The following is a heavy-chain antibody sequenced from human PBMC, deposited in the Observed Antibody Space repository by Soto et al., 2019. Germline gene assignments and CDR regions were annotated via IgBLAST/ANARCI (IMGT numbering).Heavy chain of an antibody. CDR1: GGSISQYY. V-gene: IGHV4-4*07. D-gene: IGHD3-10*01. Sequence: QVQLQESGPGLVKPSETLSLSCGVSGGSISQYYWSWIRQPAGKGLEWIGRIYSGGSTNYNPSLERRVAMSVETSKNQFPLELSSVTAADTAVYYCARGPGGFGDFSLDYWGQGTLVTVSS. CDR2: IYSGGST. J-gene: IGHJ4*02. CDR3: ARGPGGFGDFSLDY.